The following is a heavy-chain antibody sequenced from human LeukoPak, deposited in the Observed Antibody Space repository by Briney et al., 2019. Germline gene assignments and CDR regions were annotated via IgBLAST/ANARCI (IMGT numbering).Heavy chain of an antibody. CDR2: INPNSGGT. V-gene: IGHV1-2*02. CDR1: GYTFTGYY. CDR3: ARDREYSSSWTFDY. Sequence: GASVKVSCKASGYTFTGYYMHWVRQAPGQGLEWMGWINPNSGGTNYAQKFQGRVTMTRDTSISTAYMELSRLRSDDTAVYYCARDREYSSSWTFDYWGQGTLVTVSS. D-gene: IGHD6-13*01. J-gene: IGHJ4*02.